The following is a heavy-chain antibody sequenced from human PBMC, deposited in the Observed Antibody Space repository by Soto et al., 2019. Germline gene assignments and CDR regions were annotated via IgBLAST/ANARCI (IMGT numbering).Heavy chain of an antibody. CDR3: ARHKAVADPSIFDP. J-gene: IGHJ5*02. Sequence: SETLSLTCTVSGGSISSGDYYWSWIRQPPGKGLEWIGYIYYSGSTYYNPSLKSRVTISVDTSKNQFSLKLSSVTAADTALYYCARHKAVADPSIFDPWGQGTLVTVSS. V-gene: IGHV4-30-4*01. D-gene: IGHD6-19*01. CDR1: GGSISSGDYY. CDR2: IYYSGST.